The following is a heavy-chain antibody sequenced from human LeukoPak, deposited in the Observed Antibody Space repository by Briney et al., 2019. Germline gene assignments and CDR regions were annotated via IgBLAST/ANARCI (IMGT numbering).Heavy chain of an antibody. CDR2: INHSGST. Sequence: PSETLSLTCAVYGGSFSGYYWSWIRQPPGKGLEWIGEINHSGSTNYNPSLKSRVTISVDTSKNQFSLKLSSVTAADTAVYYCARQVPAASSWHYYYYMDVWGKGTTVTVSS. D-gene: IGHD2-2*01. V-gene: IGHV4-34*01. CDR1: GGSFSGYY. J-gene: IGHJ6*03. CDR3: ARQVPAASSWHYYYYMDV.